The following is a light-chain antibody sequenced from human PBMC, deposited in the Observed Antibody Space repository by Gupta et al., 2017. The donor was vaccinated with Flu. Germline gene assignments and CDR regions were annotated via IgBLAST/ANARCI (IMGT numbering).Light chain of an antibody. Sequence: QSLLTHPPSVSATPVQEVPISCSGSNSNIGNNHVSWYQQFPGAVPKLLIYDSNKRPSGIPDRFSGSKSGTSATLGIIGLQTGDEADYYCGAWDGSLTSVLFGGGTKLTVL. CDR3: GAWDGSLTSVL. V-gene: IGLV1-51*01. CDR1: NSNIGNNH. CDR2: DSN. J-gene: IGLJ2*01.